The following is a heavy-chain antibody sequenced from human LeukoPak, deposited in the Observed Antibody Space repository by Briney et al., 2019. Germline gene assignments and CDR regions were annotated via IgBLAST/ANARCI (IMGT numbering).Heavy chain of an antibody. J-gene: IGHJ6*03. D-gene: IGHD6-19*01. CDR3: ARDRGTSSSLGYFYYCMDV. CDR1: GDSISSGTSY. V-gene: IGHV4-61*09. CDR2: IYTTGST. Sequence: PSQTLSLTCTVSGDSISSGTSYWSWIRQPAGKGLEWIGHIYTTGSTHYNSSLKSRVTMSVDTSKNQFSLKLHSVTAADTAVYYCARDRGTSSSLGYFYYCMDVWGKGTTVTVYS.